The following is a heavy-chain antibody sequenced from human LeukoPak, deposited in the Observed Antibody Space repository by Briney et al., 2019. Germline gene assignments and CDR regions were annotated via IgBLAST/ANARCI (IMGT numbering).Heavy chain of an antibody. V-gene: IGHV1-2*02. CDR2: INPNSGGT. CDR3: ARGIWVAGATTGWFDP. D-gene: IGHD1-26*01. Sequence: ASVKVSCKASGYTFTGYYMHWVRQAPGQGLEWMGWINPNSGGTNYAQKFQSRVTMTRDTSISTAYMELSRLRSDDTAVYYCARGIWVAGATTGWFDPWGQGTLVTVSS. J-gene: IGHJ5*02. CDR1: GYTFTGYY.